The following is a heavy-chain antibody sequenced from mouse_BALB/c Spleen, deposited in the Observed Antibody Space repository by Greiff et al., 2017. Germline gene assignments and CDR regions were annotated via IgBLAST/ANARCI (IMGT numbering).Heavy chain of an antibody. J-gene: IGHJ3*01. V-gene: IGHV5-9-4*01. CDR3: AAYYRYDSAWFAY. Sequence: EVQLVESGGGLVKPGGSLKLSCAASGFTFSSYAMSWVRQSPEKRLEWVAEISSGGSYTYYPDTVTGRFTISRDNATNTLYLEMSSLRSEDTAMYYCAAYYRYDSAWFAYWGQGTLVTVSA. CDR1: GFTFSSYA. D-gene: IGHD2-14*01. CDR2: ISSGGSYT.